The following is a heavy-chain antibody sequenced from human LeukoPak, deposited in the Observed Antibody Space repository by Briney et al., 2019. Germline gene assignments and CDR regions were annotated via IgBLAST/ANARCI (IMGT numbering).Heavy chain of an antibody. CDR2: INPNSGGT. V-gene: IGHV1-2*02. CDR1: GYTFTGYY. Sequence: VASVKVSCKASGYTFTGYYMHWVRQAPGQGLEWMGWINPNSGGTNYAQKFQGRVTMTRDMSTSTVYMELSSLRSEDTAVYYCARDYGDYYYYMDVWGKGTTVTVSS. D-gene: IGHD4-17*01. J-gene: IGHJ6*03. CDR3: ARDYGDYYYYMDV.